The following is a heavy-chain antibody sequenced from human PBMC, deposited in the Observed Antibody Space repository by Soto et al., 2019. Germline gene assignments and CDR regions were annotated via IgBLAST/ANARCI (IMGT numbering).Heavy chain of an antibody. CDR2: ISSSSSYI. CDR3: ARDREYRGAGTYYYGMDV. D-gene: IGHD6-19*01. CDR1: GFTFSSYS. V-gene: IGHV3-21*01. Sequence: GGSLRLSCAASGFTFSSYSMNWVRQAPGKGLEWVSSISSSSSYIYYADSVKGRFTISRDNAKNSLYLQMNSLRAEETAVYYCARDREYRGAGTYYYGMDVWRHGTTVTVSS. J-gene: IGHJ6*02.